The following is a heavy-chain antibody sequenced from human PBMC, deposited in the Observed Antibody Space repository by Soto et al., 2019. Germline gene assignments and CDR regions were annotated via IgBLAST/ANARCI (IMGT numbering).Heavy chain of an antibody. J-gene: IGHJ4*02. D-gene: IGHD2-15*01. CDR3: ARVICSGGSCYEYYFDY. V-gene: IGHV3-33*01. CDR2: IWYDGSNK. Sequence: PGGSLRLSCAASGFTFSSYGMHWVRQAPGKGLEWVAVIWYDGSNKYYADSVKGRFTISRDNSKNTLYLQMNSLRAEDTAVYYCARVICSGGSCYEYYFDYWGQGTLVTVSS. CDR1: GFTFSSYG.